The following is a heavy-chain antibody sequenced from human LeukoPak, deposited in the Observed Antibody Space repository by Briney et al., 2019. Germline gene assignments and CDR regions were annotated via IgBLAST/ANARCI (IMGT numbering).Heavy chain of an antibody. D-gene: IGHD3-22*01. J-gene: IGHJ6*02. V-gene: IGHV1-69*02. CDR1: GGTFSSYT. Sequence: ASVKVSCKASGGTFSSYTISWVRQAPGQGLEWTGRIIPILGIANYAQKFQGRVTITADKSTSTAYMELSSLRSEDTAVYYCASGDSSGPIPYYYYGMDVWGQGTTVTVSS. CDR2: IIPILGIA. CDR3: ASGDSSGPIPYYYYGMDV.